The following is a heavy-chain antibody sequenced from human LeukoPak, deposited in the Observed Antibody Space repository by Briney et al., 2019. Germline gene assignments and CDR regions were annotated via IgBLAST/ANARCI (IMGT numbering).Heavy chain of an antibody. CDR3: ARDHHPATVLRLLERLNLGSY. CDR1: GYTFTSYY. D-gene: IGHD3-3*01. J-gene: IGHJ4*02. Sequence: ASVKVSCKASGYTFTSYYMHWVRQAPGQGLERMGIVNPSGGSTSYAQKFQGRVTMTRDTSTSTVYMELSSLRSEDTAVYYCARDHHPATVLRLLERLNLGSYWGQGTLVTVSS. CDR2: VNPSGGST. V-gene: IGHV1-46*01.